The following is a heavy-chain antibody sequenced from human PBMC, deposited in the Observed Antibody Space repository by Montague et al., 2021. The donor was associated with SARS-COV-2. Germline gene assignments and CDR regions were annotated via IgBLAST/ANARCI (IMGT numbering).Heavy chain of an antibody. J-gene: IGHJ3*02. D-gene: IGHD3-10*01. CDR1: GDSFNSPKYY. Sequence: SETLSLTCTVSGDSFNSPKYYCAWIRQPPGKGLEWIGSSYYSGTTYDNPPLRSQVTISVDTSKTQFSLKMNSVTAADTAVYYCARGSYGSGSHHAFDIWSQGAVVAVSS. CDR2: SYYSGTT. CDR3: ARGSYGSGSHHAFDI. V-gene: IGHV4-39*01.